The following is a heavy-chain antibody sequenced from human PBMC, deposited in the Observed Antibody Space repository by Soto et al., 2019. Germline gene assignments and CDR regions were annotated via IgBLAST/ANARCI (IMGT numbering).Heavy chain of an antibody. CDR3: ARVDY. CDR2: ISSGSSDT. V-gene: IGHV3-21*01. J-gene: IGHJ4*02. CDR1: GLTFSLLS. Sequence: VQSLRLSCEPSGLTFSLLSVIRVGQVPGKGLEWVASISSGSSDTWYADSVKGRSIISRDNAQNSLFLQMNTLRPEDTAMYYRARVDYWGPGSQV.